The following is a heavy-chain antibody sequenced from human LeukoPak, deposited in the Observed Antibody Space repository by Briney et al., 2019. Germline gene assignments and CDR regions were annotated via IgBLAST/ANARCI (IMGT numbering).Heavy chain of an antibody. CDR3: ARGLRDYDILTSIRRTGAFDI. CDR2: IYYCGST. J-gene: IGHJ3*02. V-gene: IGHV4-59*01. D-gene: IGHD3-9*01. Sequence: SETLSLTCTVSGGSISSYYWSWIRQPPGKGLEWIGYIYYCGSTNYNPSLKSRVTISVDTSKNQFSLKLSSVTAADTAVYYCARGLRDYDILTSIRRTGAFDIWGQGTMVTVSS. CDR1: GGSISSYY.